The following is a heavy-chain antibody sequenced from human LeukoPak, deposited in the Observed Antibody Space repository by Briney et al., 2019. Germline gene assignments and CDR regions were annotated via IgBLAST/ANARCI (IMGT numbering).Heavy chain of an antibody. J-gene: IGHJ4*02. Sequence: GESLKISCKGSGYSFTNYWIGWVRQMPGKGLEWMGIIYPGDSDTRYSPSFRGQVTISADKSITTAYLHWSSLKASDTAIYYCAKPGGDGSGTSYAEFDSWGQGTVVTVPS. D-gene: IGHD3-10*01. CDR2: IYPGDSDT. CDR3: AKPGGDGSGTSYAEFDS. CDR1: GYSFTNYW. V-gene: IGHV5-51*01.